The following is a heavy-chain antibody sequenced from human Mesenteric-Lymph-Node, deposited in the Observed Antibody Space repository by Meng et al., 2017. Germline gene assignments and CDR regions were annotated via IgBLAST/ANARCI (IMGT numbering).Heavy chain of an antibody. J-gene: IGHJ4*02. V-gene: IGHV4-4*02. D-gene: IGHD2-21*02. Sequence: ERGPGLVRPSGTSSFTWPVSGGSLSSRNWWSWVRQPPGKGLEWIGEIYHSGSTNYNPSLKSRVTISVDESKNQFSLRLSSVTAADTAVYYCARVGAYCGGDCYHPRWGQGTLVTVSS. CDR3: ARVGAYCGGDCYHPR. CDR2: IYHSGST. CDR1: GGSLSSRNW.